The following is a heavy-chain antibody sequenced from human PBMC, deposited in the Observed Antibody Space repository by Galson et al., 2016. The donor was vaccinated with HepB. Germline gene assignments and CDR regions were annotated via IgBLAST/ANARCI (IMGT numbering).Heavy chain of an antibody. D-gene: IGHD3-16*01. CDR3: ARAAGGLMGSYYFDY. V-gene: IGHV3-23*01. J-gene: IGHJ4*02. CDR2: ITGGAGTT. CDR1: DFSFRSHA. Sequence: SLRLSCAASDFSFRSHAMTWVRQAPGKGLEWVSTITGGAGTTFYADSVKGRFSISRDNSNNTLHLQITGLRAEDTAVYYCARAAGGLMGSYYFDYWGQGTLVTVSS.